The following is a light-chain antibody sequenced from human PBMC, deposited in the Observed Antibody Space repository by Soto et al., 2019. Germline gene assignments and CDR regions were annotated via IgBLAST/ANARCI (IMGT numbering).Light chain of an antibody. CDR3: CSYTTSNTRQIV. CDR1: SSDVGGYNH. V-gene: IGLV2-14*01. J-gene: IGLJ1*01. Sequence: QSVLTQPASVSGSPGQSITISCTGTSSDVGGYNHVSWYQQHPGKAPKFMIYDVSNRPSGVSNRFSGSKSGNTASLTISGLQAEEEADYSCCSYTTSNTRQIVFGTGTKVTVL. CDR2: DVS.